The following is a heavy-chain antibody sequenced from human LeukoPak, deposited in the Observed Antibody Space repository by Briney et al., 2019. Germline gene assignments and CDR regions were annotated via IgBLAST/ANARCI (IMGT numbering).Heavy chain of an antibody. V-gene: IGHV4-39*07. Sequence: SETLSLTCTVFGGSISSSNYYWAWFRQPPGTGLDWIGSLYYDGRTNYNPSLKSRVTISVDTSKNQFSLKLSSVTAADTAVYYCARSSGYYYPFDYWGQGTLVTVSS. CDR3: ARSSGYYYPFDY. J-gene: IGHJ4*02. CDR2: LYYDGRT. D-gene: IGHD3-22*01. CDR1: GGSISSSNYY.